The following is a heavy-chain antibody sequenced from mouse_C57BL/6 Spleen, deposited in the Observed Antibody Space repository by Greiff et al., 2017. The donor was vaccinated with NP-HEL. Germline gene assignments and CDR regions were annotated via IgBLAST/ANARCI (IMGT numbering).Heavy chain of an antibody. Sequence: VQLQQSGAELVRPGASVTLSCKASGYTFTDYEMHWVKQTPVHGLEWIGAIDPETGGTAYNQKFKGKAILTADKSSSTAYMELRSLTSEDSAVYYCTRSEPTVVERYFDVWGTGTTVTVSS. CDR2: IDPETGGT. CDR1: GYTFTDYE. CDR3: TRSEPTVVERYFDV. D-gene: IGHD1-1*01. V-gene: IGHV1-15*01. J-gene: IGHJ1*03.